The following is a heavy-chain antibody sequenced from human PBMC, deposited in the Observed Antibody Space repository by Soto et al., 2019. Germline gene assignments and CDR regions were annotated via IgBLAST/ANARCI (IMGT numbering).Heavy chain of an antibody. J-gene: IGHJ3*02. CDR1: GYSFTSYW. CDR3: ATSFRAHWGDDAFDI. V-gene: IGHV5-51*01. Sequence: GESLKISCKGSGYSFTSYWIGWVRQMPGKGLEWMGIIYPGDSDTRYSPSFQGQVTISADKSISTAYLQWSSLKAADTAMYYCATSFRAHWGDDAFDIWGQGTMVTVSS. CDR2: IYPGDSDT. D-gene: IGHD7-27*01.